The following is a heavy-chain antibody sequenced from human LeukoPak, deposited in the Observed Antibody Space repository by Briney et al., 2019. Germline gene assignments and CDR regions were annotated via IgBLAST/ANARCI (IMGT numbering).Heavy chain of an antibody. J-gene: IGHJ5*02. Sequence: GESLQISCKGSGYSFTSYWIGWVRQVPGKGLGWMGIIYPGDSDTRYSPSFQGQVTISADKSISTAYLQWSSLKASDTAMYYCARHYTDWNDDLNWFDPWGQGTLVTVSS. CDR1: GYSFTSYW. V-gene: IGHV5-51*01. CDR2: IYPGDSDT. CDR3: ARHYTDWNDDLNWFDP. D-gene: IGHD1-1*01.